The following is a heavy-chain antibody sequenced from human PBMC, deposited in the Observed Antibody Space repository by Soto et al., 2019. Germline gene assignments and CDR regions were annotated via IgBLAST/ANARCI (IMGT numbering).Heavy chain of an antibody. CDR2: ISYDGSNK. V-gene: IGHV3-30-3*01. D-gene: IGHD2-15*01. CDR1: GFTFSSYA. Sequence: QVQLVESGGGVVQPGRSLRLSCAASGFTFSSYAMHWVRQAPGKGLEWVAVISYDGSNKYYADSVKGRFTISRDNSKNTLYLQLNSLIAEDTAVYYCARDPPIVVVVAATPYFDYWGQGTLVTVSS. J-gene: IGHJ4*02. CDR3: ARDPPIVVVVAATPYFDY.